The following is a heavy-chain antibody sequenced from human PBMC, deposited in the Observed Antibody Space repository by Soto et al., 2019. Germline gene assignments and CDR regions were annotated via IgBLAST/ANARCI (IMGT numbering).Heavy chain of an antibody. Sequence: GGSLRLSCTASGFTFGDYAMSWVRQAPGKGLEWVGFIRSKAYGGTTEYAASVKGRFTISRDDSKSIAYLQMNSLKTEDTAVYYCTRLLYGDYYYYCMDVWGQGTTVTVSS. D-gene: IGHD4-17*01. J-gene: IGHJ6*02. CDR1: GFTFGDYA. V-gene: IGHV3-49*04. CDR2: IRSKAYGGTT. CDR3: TRLLYGDYYYYCMDV.